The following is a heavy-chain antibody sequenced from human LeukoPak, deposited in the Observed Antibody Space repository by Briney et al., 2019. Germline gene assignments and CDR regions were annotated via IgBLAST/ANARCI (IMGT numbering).Heavy chain of an antibody. CDR1: GFTFSSYS. V-gene: IGHV3-48*01. CDR3: AKGYSSGWYFFDN. J-gene: IGHJ4*02. D-gene: IGHD6-19*01. Sequence: GGSLRLSCAASGFTFSSYSMNWVRQAPGKGLEWVSYISSSSSTIYYADSVKGRFTISRDNAKNSLYLQMNSLRAEDTAVYYCAKGYSSGWYFFDNWGQGVLVTVSS. CDR2: ISSSSSTI.